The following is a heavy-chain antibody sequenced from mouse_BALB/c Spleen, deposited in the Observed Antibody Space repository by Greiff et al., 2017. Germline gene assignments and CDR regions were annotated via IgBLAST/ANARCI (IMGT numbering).Heavy chain of an antibody. D-gene: IGHD2-2*01. CDR3: ARDYYGYGGDAMDY. J-gene: IGHJ4*01. Sequence: VQLQESGAELAKPGASVKMSRKASGYTFTSHWMHWVKQRPGQGLEWIGYINPSTGYTEYNQKFKDKATLTADKSSSTAYMQLSSLTSEDSAVYYCARDYYGYGGDAMDYWGQGTSVTVSS. CDR1: GYTFTSHW. V-gene: IGHV1-7*01. CDR2: INPSTGYT.